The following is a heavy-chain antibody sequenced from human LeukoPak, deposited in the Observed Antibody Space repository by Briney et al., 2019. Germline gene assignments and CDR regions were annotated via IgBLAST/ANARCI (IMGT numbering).Heavy chain of an antibody. CDR2: ISSDGSST. V-gene: IGHV3-74*01. J-gene: IGHJ4*02. D-gene: IGHD2-2*01. CDR3: ARGLSASIADY. Sequence: PGGSLRLSCAASGFTFSTYAMSWVRQAPGKGLVWVSRISSDGSSTTYADSVKGRFTISRDNAKSTLYLQMNSLRAEDTAIYYCARGLSASIADYWGQGTLVTVSS. CDR1: GFTFSTYA.